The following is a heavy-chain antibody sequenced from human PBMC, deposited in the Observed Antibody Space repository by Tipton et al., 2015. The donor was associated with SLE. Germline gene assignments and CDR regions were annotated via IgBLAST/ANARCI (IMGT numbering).Heavy chain of an antibody. D-gene: IGHD4-17*01. CDR1: GFTFSSYW. CDR2: IKKDGSEK. CDR3: AREGDYGDYFDY. J-gene: IGHJ4*02. Sequence: GSLSLSCAASGFTFSSYWMSWVRQVPGKGLEWVANIKKDGSEKYYVDSVKGRFTISRDNAENPLYLQMNSLRAEDTAVYYCAREGDYGDYFDYWGQGSLVTVSS. V-gene: IGHV3-7*03.